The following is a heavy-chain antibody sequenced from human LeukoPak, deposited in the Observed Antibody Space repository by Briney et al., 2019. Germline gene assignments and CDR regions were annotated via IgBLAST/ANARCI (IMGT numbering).Heavy chain of an antibody. CDR3: ASGRGDILTGYYSCDY. D-gene: IGHD3-9*01. V-gene: IGHV4-59*08. CDR2: IYYSGST. CDR1: GGSISSYY. Sequence: PSETLSLTCTVSGGSISSYYWSWIRQPPGKGLEWIGYIYYSGSTNYNPSLKSRVTISVDTSKNQFSLKLSSVTAADTAVYYCASGRGDILTGYYSCDYWGQGTLVTVSS. J-gene: IGHJ4*02.